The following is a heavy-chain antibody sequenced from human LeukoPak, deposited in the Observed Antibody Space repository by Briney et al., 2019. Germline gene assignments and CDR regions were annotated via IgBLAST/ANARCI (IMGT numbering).Heavy chain of an antibody. CDR1: GFTFSSYG. CDR3: ARDAYDSSAYTHRGYFQH. D-gene: IGHD3-22*01. J-gene: IGHJ1*01. Sequence: PGGSLRLSWAASGFTFSSYGMHWVRQAPGKGLEWVAFIRYDGSNKYYADSVKGRFTISRDNAKNSLYLQMNSLRAEDTAVYYCARDAYDSSAYTHRGYFQHWGQGTLVTVSS. CDR2: IRYDGSNK. V-gene: IGHV3-30*02.